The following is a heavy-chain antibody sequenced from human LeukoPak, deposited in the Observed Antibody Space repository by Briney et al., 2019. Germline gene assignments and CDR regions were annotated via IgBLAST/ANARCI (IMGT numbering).Heavy chain of an antibody. J-gene: IGHJ5*02. CDR1: GYTFTNYW. CDR2: IYPGDSDT. Sequence: PGESLKISCKGSGYTFTNYWIAWVRQMPGKGLEWMGIIYPGDSDTRYSPSFQGQVTISADKSISTAFLQWNSLKASDTAMYYCARKPPTLISEANWFDPWGQGTLVTVSS. CDR3: ARKPPTLISEANWFDP. D-gene: IGHD2/OR15-2a*01. V-gene: IGHV5-51*01.